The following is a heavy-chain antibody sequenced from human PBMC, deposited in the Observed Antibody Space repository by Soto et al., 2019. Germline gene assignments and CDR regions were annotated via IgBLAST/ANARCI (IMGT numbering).Heavy chain of an antibody. D-gene: IGHD5-12*01. CDR2: IFSSGST. V-gene: IGHV4-4*07. J-gene: IGHJ4*02. Sequence: SETLSLTCTVSGGSINTFYWSWVRQPAGKGLEWIGRIFSSGSTSFNPSLESRVAMSVDTSKNHFSLNLSSVTAAAMAVYYCAREGSYSAYNFAHGIQLWSFDFWGQGALVTVSS. CDR3: AREGSYSAYNFAHGIQLWSFDF. CDR1: GGSINTFY.